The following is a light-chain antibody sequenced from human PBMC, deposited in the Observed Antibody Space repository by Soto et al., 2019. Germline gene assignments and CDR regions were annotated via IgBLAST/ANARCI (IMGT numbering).Light chain of an antibody. CDR3: QQYYSYPLT. CDR1: QSIRND. J-gene: IGKJ1*01. CDR2: ATS. V-gene: IGKV1-16*01. Sequence: DIQLTQSPSSLSASVGGGVTSASRASQSIRNDLAWFQQKPGKAPKSLIYATSSLQSGVPARFSGSGSGTDFTLTISSLQPEDFGTYYCQQYYSYPLTFGQGTKVDIK.